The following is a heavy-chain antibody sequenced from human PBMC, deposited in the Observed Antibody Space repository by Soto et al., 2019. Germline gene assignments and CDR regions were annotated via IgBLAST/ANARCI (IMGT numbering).Heavy chain of an antibody. CDR2: ISGSGGST. J-gene: IGHJ4*02. Sequence: VQLLESGGGLVQPGGSLRLSCAASGFTFSSYAMSWVRQAPGKGLEWVSAISGSGGSTYYADSVKGRFTISRDNSKNTLYLQMNSLRAEDTAVYYCARLFGVGTMVRGDPGDYWGQGTLVTVSS. D-gene: IGHD3-10*01. CDR3: ARLFGVGTMVRGDPGDY. V-gene: IGHV3-23*01. CDR1: GFTFSSYA.